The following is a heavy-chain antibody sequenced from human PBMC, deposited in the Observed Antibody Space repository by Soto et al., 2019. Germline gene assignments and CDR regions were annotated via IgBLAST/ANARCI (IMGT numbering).Heavy chain of an antibody. Sequence: GGSLRLSCASSGFTFISYAMSWVLQAPGKGLEWVSAISGSGGSTYYADSVKGRFTISRDNSKNTLYLQINNLRAEDTAVYYCAKDLVWGFGSGYCYLHQTGPVDYWGQETLVTVPQ. CDR1: GFTFISYA. V-gene: IGHV3-23*01. CDR2: ISGSGGST. D-gene: IGHD3-22*01. CDR3: AKDLVWGFGSGYCYLHQTGPVDY. J-gene: IGHJ4*02.